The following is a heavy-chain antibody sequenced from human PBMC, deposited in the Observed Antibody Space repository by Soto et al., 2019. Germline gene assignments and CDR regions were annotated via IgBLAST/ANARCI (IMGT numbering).Heavy chain of an antibody. CDR1: GFTFSSYS. CDR3: ARDGGVVVVAPNWFDP. V-gene: IGHV3-48*01. D-gene: IGHD2-15*01. Sequence: VQLVESGGGLVQPGGSLRLSCAASGFTFSSYSMNWVRQAPGKGLEWVSYISSSSSTIYYADSVKGRFTISRDNAKNSLYLQMNSLRAEDTAVYYCARDGGVVVVAPNWFDPWGQGTLVTVSS. J-gene: IGHJ5*02. CDR2: ISSSSSTI.